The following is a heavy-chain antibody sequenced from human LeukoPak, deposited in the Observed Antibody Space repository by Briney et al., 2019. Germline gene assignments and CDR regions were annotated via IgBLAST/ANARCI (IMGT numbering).Heavy chain of an antibody. CDR2: IYYSGST. CDR1: GYSISSGYY. J-gene: IGHJ6*03. V-gene: IGHV4-38-2*02. CDR3: ASVNGYSYGLGGYYYYMDV. Sequence: PSETLSLTCTVSGYSISSGYYWGWIRQPPGKGLEWIGTIYYSGSTYYNPSPKSRVTISVDTSKNQFSLKLSSVTAADTAVYYCASVNGYSYGLGGYYYYMDVWGKGTTVTVSS. D-gene: IGHD5-18*01.